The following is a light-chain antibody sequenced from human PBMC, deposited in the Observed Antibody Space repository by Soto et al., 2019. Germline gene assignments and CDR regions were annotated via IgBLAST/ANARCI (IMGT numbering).Light chain of an antibody. CDR1: QSISSW. CDR2: KAS. V-gene: IGKV1-5*03. Sequence: DIQMTQSPSSLSASVGDSGTITRRASQSISSWLAWYQQXPGKAPKLLIYKASSLESGVPSRISGTGSRTHFSFSISSLQPEDVATYYCQQYDYIVTFGQGTRLEIK. J-gene: IGKJ5*01. CDR3: QQYDYIVT.